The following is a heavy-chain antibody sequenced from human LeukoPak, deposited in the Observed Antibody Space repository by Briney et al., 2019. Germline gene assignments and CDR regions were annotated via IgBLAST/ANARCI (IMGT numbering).Heavy chain of an antibody. V-gene: IGHV1-46*01. CDR2: INPSGGST. CDR1: GYTFTSYY. J-gene: IGHJ4*02. CDR3: ARLVDIVVVVAAMPGYYFDY. Sequence: GASVKVSCKASGYTFTSYYMHWVRQAPGQGLEWMGIINPSGGSTSYAQKFQGRVTMTRDTSTSTVYMELSSLSSEDTAVYYCARLVDIVVVVAAMPGYYFDYWGQGTLVTVSS. D-gene: IGHD2-15*01.